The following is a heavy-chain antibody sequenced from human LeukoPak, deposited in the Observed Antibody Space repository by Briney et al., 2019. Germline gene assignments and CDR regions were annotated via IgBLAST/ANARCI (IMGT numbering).Heavy chain of an antibody. CDR3: ASYYYGSGSYGPREYFQH. D-gene: IGHD3-10*01. V-gene: IGHV4-34*01. CDR2: INHSGST. Sequence: PSETPSLTCAVYGGSFSGYYWSWIRQPPGKGLEWIGEINHSGSTNYNPSLKSRVTISVDTSKNQFSLKLSSVTAADTAVYYCASYYYGSGSYGPREYFQHWGQGTLVTVSS. J-gene: IGHJ1*01. CDR1: GGSFSGYY.